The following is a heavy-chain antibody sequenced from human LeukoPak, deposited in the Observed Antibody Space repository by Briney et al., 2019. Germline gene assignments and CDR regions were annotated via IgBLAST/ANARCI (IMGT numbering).Heavy chain of an antibody. CDR3: GKAEAGTYYFDY. CDR1: GFTFSSYG. D-gene: IGHD6-19*01. CDR2: IWYDGSNK. Sequence: SLRLSCAASGFTFSSYGMHWVRQAPGKGLEWVAVIWYDGSNKYYADSVKGRFTISRDNSKNTLYLQMSSLRVEDTAVYYCGKAEAGTYYFDYWGQGTLVTVSS. J-gene: IGHJ4*02. V-gene: IGHV3-33*06.